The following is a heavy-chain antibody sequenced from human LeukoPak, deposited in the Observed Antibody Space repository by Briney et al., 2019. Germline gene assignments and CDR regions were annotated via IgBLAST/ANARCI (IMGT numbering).Heavy chain of an antibody. V-gene: IGHV3-71*01. CDR1: GFTFSDYY. CDR2: ISSKVYGGTT. D-gene: IGHD3-3*01. CDR3: TRFTIVGVVDAFDI. Sequence: GGSRRLSCAAAGFTFSDYYIGWVRQAPGKWLGWVGFISSKVYGGTTEYAAAVKVRFPISRDDSKSIAYLQMTSLKTEGAGVYYCTRFTIVGVVDAFDIWGQGTMVTVSS. J-gene: IGHJ3*02.